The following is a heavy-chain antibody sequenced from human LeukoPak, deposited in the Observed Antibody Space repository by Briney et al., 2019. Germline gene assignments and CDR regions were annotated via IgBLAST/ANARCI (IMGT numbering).Heavy chain of an antibody. D-gene: IGHD3-9*01. Sequence: GGSLRLSCTASGFTFSSYSMNWVRQAPGKGLEWVSYISSSSSTIYYADSVKGRFTISRDNAKNSLYLQMNSLRAEDTAVYYCAREGLEVRYFDWLSPSSYYYYYMDVWGKGTTVTVSS. CDR2: ISSSSSTI. J-gene: IGHJ6*03. CDR3: AREGLEVRYFDWLSPSSYYYYYMDV. CDR1: GFTFSSYS. V-gene: IGHV3-48*01.